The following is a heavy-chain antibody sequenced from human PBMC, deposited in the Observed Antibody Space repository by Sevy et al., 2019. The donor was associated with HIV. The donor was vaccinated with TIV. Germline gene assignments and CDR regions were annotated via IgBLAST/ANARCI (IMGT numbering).Heavy chain of an antibody. Sequence: GGSLRLSCSVSGFNFSTYAMHWVRQAPGKGLEWVAVISSDVIRKYYGASVRGRFAISRDNSNNTLSLQMNSLRIEDTAVYYCARDARGDLALPDYWGQGTLVTVSS. CDR1: GFNFSTYA. CDR3: ARDARGDLALPDY. J-gene: IGHJ4*02. V-gene: IGHV3-30*09. CDR2: ISSDVIRK. D-gene: IGHD3-16*01.